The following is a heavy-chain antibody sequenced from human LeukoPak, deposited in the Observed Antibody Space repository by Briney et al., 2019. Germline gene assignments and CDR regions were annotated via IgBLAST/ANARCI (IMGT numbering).Heavy chain of an antibody. CDR1: GYAFTSYD. CDR3: ARGLSMVRGVIMGY. J-gene: IGHJ4*02. D-gene: IGHD3-10*01. CDR2: MNPNSGNT. V-gene: IGHV1-8*01. Sequence: GASVKVSCKVSGYAFTSYDINWVRQATGQGLEWMGWMNPNSGNTGYAQKFQGRVTMTRNTSISTAYMELSSLRSEDTAVYYCARGLSMVRGVIMGYWGQGTLVTVSS.